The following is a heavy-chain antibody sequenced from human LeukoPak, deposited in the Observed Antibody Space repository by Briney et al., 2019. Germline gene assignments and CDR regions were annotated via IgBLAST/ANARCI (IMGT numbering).Heavy chain of an antibody. Sequence: GGSLRLSCAASGFTFSSYAMSWVRQAPGKGLEWVSAISGSGGSTYYADSVKGRFTISRDNSKNTLYLQMNSLRAEDTAVYYYAKDPLYYDFWSGYYTGGTGGDYWGQGTLVTVSS. CDR1: GFTFSSYA. V-gene: IGHV3-23*01. D-gene: IGHD3-3*01. J-gene: IGHJ4*02. CDR3: AKDPLYYDFWSGYYTGGTGGDY. CDR2: ISGSGGST.